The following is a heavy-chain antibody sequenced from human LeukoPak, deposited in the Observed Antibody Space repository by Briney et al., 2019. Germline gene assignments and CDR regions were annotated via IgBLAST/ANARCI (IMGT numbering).Heavy chain of an antibody. CDR1: GFTFRNHG. CDR3: ARETTAMVTGY. V-gene: IGHV3-33*01. J-gene: IGHJ4*02. CDR2: IWYDGSNQ. D-gene: IGHD5-18*01. Sequence: GGSLRLSCAASGFTFRNHGMHWVRQAPGKGLEWVAVIWYDGSNQYYADSVKGRYTISRDNSKNTLYLQMNSLRAGDTAVYYCARETTAMVTGYWGQGTLVTVSS.